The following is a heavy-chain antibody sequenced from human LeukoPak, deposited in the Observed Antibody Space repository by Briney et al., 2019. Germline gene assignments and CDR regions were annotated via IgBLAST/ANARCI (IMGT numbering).Heavy chain of an antibody. CDR3: ARVNYYDSSGYLP. D-gene: IGHD3-22*01. J-gene: IGHJ5*02. CDR1: GGSFSSGSYY. Sequence: SETLSLTCTVSGGSFSSGSYYWSWIRQPPGKGLEWIGYIYYSGNTNYNPSLKSRVTISLDTSKNQFSLKLSSVTAADTAVYYCARVNYYDSSGYLPWGQGTLVTVSS. CDR2: IYYSGNT. V-gene: IGHV4-61*01.